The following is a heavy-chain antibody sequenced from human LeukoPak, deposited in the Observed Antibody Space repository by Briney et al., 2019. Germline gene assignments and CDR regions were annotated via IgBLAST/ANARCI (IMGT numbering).Heavy chain of an antibody. CDR2: IYPNSGGT. J-gene: IGHJ4*02. Sequence: ASVKVSCKASRYTFTGYYMHWVRQAPGQGLEWMGWIYPNSGGTNYAQKFQGRVTMTRDTSISTAYMELSRLRSDDTAVYYCARDHSSSCQLFDYWGQGTLVTVSS. V-gene: IGHV1-2*02. CDR1: RYTFTGYY. CDR3: ARDHSSSCQLFDY. D-gene: IGHD6-13*01.